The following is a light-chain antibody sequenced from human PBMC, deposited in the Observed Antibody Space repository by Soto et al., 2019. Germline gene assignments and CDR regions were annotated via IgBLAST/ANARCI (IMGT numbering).Light chain of an antibody. J-gene: IGKJ1*01. Sequence: EIELTQSPGTLSLSPGESATLSCRVSQTTSPKYVAWYQQKPGQAPRLLIYGASTRATGIPARFSGRGSGTEFTLTISSLQSEDFGVYYCQQYDNWPRTFGQGTKVDIK. CDR3: QQYDNWPRT. V-gene: IGKV3-15*01. CDR1: QTTSPK. CDR2: GAS.